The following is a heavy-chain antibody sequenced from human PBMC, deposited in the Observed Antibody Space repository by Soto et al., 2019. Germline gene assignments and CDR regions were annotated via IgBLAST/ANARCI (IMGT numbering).Heavy chain of an antibody. CDR1: GLIFSDVW. Sequence: GGSLRLSCAASGLIFSDVWMTWVRQAPGKGLEWVGRIKTKPDDGTIDYAAPVRGRFTISRDDSKNTLYLQMTSLTSDDTGVYHCTTSNLGADFRGPGTRVTVS. CDR2: IKTKPDDGTI. CDR3: TTSNLGADF. J-gene: IGHJ4*02. V-gene: IGHV3-15*01.